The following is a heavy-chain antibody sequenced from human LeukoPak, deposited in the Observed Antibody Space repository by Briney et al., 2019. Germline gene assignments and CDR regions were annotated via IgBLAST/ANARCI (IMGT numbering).Heavy chain of an antibody. D-gene: IGHD2-8*02. V-gene: IGHV3-7*01. CDR2: IKQDGSEK. J-gene: IGHJ5*02. Sequence: PGGSLRLSCAASGFTFSSYWMSWVRQAPGKGLEWVANIKQDGSEKYYVDSVKGRFTISRDNAKNSLYPQMSSLRAEDTAVYYCARDKALRSWYNWFDPWGQGTLVTVSS. CDR3: ARDKALRSWYNWFDP. CDR1: GFTFSSYW.